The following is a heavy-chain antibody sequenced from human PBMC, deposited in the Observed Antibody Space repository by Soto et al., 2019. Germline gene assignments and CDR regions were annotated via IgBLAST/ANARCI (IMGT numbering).Heavy chain of an antibody. CDR2: IWYDGSNK. J-gene: IGHJ4*02. D-gene: IGHD2-2*01. CDR3: ARGGDQSRRRPMRGYYFDY. V-gene: IGHV3-33*01. CDR1: GFTFSSYG. Sequence: GGSLRLSCAASGFTFSSYGMHWVRQAPGKGLEWVAVIWYDGSNKYYADSVKGRFTISRDNSKNTLYLQMNSLRAEDTAVYYCARGGDQSRRRPMRGYYFDYWGQGTLVTVSS.